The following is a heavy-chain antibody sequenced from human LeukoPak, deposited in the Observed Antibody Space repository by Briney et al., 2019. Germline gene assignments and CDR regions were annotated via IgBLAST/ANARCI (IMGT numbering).Heavy chain of an antibody. CDR2: INSDGSST. CDR3: ARVKYYDSSGYYRTDAFDI. D-gene: IGHD3-22*01. V-gene: IGHV3-74*01. J-gene: IGHJ3*02. Sequence: PGGSLRLSCAASGFTFSSYWTHWVRQAPGKGLVWVSRINSDGSSTSYADSVKGRFTISRDNAKNTLYLQMNSLRAEDTAVYYCARVKYYDSSGYYRTDAFDIWGQGTMVTVSS. CDR1: GFTFSSYW.